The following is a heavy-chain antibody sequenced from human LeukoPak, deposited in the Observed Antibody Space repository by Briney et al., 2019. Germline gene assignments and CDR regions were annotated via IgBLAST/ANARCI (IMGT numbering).Heavy chain of an antibody. J-gene: IGHJ4*02. V-gene: IGHV4-59*08. D-gene: IGHD1-26*01. CDR3: ARLRHSGSYYASFDY. CDR1: GGSISSYY. CDR2: IYYSGST. Sequence: PSETLSLTCTVSGGSISSYYWSWIRQPPGKGLEWIGYIYYSGSTNYNPSLKSRVTISIDTSKNQFSLKLSSVTAADTAVYYCARLRHSGSYYASFDYWGQGTLVTVSS.